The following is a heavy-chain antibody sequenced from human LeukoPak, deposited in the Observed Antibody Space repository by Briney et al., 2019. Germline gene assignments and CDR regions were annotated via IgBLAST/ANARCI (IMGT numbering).Heavy chain of an antibody. CDR3: ARDKSYGDSEDY. V-gene: IGHV3-7*05. J-gene: IGHJ4*02. CDR2: IKQDGREK. D-gene: IGHD4-17*01. Sequence: GGSLRLSCSASGFIFSNYWMSWVRQAPGKGLEWVANIKQDGREKYYADSVKGRFTISRDNAKNSLSLQMNSLRAEDTAVYYCARDKSYGDSEDYWGQGTLVTVSS. CDR1: GFIFSNYW.